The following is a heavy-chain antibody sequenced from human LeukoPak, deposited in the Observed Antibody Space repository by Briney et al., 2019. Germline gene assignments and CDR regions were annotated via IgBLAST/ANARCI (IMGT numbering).Heavy chain of an antibody. CDR2: ISDDARNE. CDR3: AKGVASSIWNAIDV. J-gene: IGHJ4*02. Sequence: GGPLRLSCAASGFPFSGYGMNWVRQAPGKGLEWVTVISDDARNEDYADSVKGRFTISRDNSKNILYLQMNSLRVEDTAVCYCAKGVASSIWNAIDVWGQGTLVTVSS. V-gene: IGHV3-30*18. D-gene: IGHD1-1*01. CDR1: GFPFSGYG.